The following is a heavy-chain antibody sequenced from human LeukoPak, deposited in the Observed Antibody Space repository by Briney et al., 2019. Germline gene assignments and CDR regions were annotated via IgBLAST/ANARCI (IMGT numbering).Heavy chain of an antibody. Sequence: PGGSLRVSCATSGFTFRNYGFHWVRQAPGKGLEWVAVIWYDGSNKYYADSVKGRFTISRDGSKNTLYLQTDGLRAEDTAVYYCARDLGSTNYYFDYWGQGTLVTVSS. CDR3: ARDLGSTNYYFDY. CDR2: IWYDGSNK. V-gene: IGHV3-33*01. CDR1: GFTFRNYG. D-gene: IGHD3-16*01. J-gene: IGHJ4*02.